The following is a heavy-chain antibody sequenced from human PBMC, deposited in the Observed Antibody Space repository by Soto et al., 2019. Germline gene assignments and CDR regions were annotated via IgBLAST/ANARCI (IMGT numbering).Heavy chain of an antibody. Sequence: ASVQVSCKASGYTFTSYDINWVRQATGQGLEWMGWMNPNSGNTGYAQKFQGRVTMTRNTSISTAYMELSSLRSEDTAVYYCARGLRSSSWYLFDWFDPWGQGTLVTVSS. CDR3: ARGLRSSSWYLFDWFDP. V-gene: IGHV1-8*01. D-gene: IGHD6-13*01. CDR2: MNPNSGNT. J-gene: IGHJ5*02. CDR1: GYTFTSYD.